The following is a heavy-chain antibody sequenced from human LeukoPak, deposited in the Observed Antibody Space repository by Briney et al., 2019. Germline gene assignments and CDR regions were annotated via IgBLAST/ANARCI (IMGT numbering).Heavy chain of an antibody. D-gene: IGHD1-26*01. V-gene: IGHV3-30-3*01. CDR2: ISYDGSNK. Sequence: GGSLRLSCEASGFTFSNHVMHWVRQAPGKGLEWVAVISYDGSNKYYADSVKGRFTISRDNSKNTLYLQMNSLRAEDTAVYYCATNSGSYYGFFDYWGQGTLVTVSS. CDR3: ATNSGSYYGFFDY. J-gene: IGHJ4*02. CDR1: GFTFSNHV.